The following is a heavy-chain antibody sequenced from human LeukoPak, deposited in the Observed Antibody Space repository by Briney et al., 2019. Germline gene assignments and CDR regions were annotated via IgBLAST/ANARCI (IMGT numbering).Heavy chain of an antibody. Sequence: SETLSLTCTVSGGSISSSSYYWGWIRQPPGKGLEWIGSIYYSGSTNYNPSLKSRVTISVDTSKNQFSLKLSSVTAAGTAVYYCARVPQDVVVPAAISWFDPWGQGTLVTVSS. CDR1: GGSISSSSYY. D-gene: IGHD2-2*02. J-gene: IGHJ5*02. V-gene: IGHV4-39*07. CDR3: ARVPQDVVVPAAISWFDP. CDR2: IYYSGST.